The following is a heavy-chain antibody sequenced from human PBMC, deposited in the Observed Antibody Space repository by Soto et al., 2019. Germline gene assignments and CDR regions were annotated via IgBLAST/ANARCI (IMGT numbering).Heavy chain of an antibody. CDR2: ISGSDGKT. CDR1: GFSFISYA. V-gene: IGHV3-23*01. CDR3: VRWSYLDY. J-gene: IGHJ4*02. Sequence: GGPLRLSCAASGFSFISYAMSWVRQAPGKGLEWVSTISGSDGKTFYADSVKGRFSISRDTSKNMLYLQMNNLRGDDTAVYYCVRWSYLDYWGQGTRVTVSS. D-gene: IGHD3-3*01.